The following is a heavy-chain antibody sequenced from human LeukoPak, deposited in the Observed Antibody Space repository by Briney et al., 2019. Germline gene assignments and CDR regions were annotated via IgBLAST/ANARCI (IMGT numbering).Heavy chain of an antibody. J-gene: IGHJ4*02. CDR1: GFTFSSYA. CDR2: ISGSGGST. CDR3: ANSEQLVHPFDY. D-gene: IGHD6-6*01. Sequence: GGSLRLSCAASGFTFSSYAMSWVRQAPGKGLEWVSAISGSGGSTYYADSVKGRFTISRDDSKNTLYLQMNSLRAEDTAVYYCANSEQLVHPFDYWGQGTLVTVSS. V-gene: IGHV3-23*01.